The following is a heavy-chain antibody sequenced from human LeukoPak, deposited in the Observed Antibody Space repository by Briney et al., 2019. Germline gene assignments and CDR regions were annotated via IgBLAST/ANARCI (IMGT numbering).Heavy chain of an antibody. J-gene: IGHJ4*02. CDR3: AKAKGHDILTGSRIFDY. V-gene: IGHV3-23*01. CDR2: ISGGGDII. CDR1: GFNFPSYE. D-gene: IGHD3-9*01. Sequence: GGSLRLSCAGSGFNFPSYEMNWVGQAPGKGLERVSLISGGGDIICYADSVKGRFTISRDNSKNTLYLQMDSLRAEDTAIYYCAKAKGHDILTGSRIFDYWGQGTLVTISS.